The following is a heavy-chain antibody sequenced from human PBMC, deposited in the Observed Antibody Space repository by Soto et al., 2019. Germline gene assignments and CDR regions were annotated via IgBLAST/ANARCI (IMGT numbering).Heavy chain of an antibody. D-gene: IGHD4-17*01. J-gene: IGHJ4*02. CDR1: GFTFSTYA. CDR3: AKDRYGDYGGIGC. CDR2: ITGSGGST. Sequence: EVQLLESGGGLVQPGGSLRLSCAASGFTFSTYAMIWVRQAPGKGLEWVSVITGSGGSTYYADSVKGRFTISRDTSKNTRCLQMNSLRAEDTAVYYCAKDRYGDYGGIGCWGQGTMVTVSS. V-gene: IGHV3-23*01.